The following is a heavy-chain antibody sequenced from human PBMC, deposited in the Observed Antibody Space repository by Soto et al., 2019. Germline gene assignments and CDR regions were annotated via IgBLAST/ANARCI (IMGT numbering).Heavy chain of an antibody. CDR1: GFSFSNAW. Sequence: GGSLRLSCAASGFSFSNAWMNWVRQSPGRGLEWVGRIKGKTDGGTTDYAAPVRGRFTISRDDSKNTMFLQMSSLKTEDTAVYYCTPGPMRFDHWGQGTLVTVSS. J-gene: IGHJ4*02. CDR2: IKGKTDGGTT. V-gene: IGHV3-15*07. CDR3: TPGPMRFDH.